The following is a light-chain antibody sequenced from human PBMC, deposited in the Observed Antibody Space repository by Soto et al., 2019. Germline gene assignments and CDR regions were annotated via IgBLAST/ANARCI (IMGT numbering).Light chain of an antibody. Sequence: DIQMTQSPSSLSASVGDRVTITCRASQGISNYLAWYQQKPGKVPKLLIYAASTLQSGVPSRFRSSGSGTDFNLPISSLQPEDVATYYCQQYKSAPRTFGQGTKVEIK. J-gene: IGKJ1*01. V-gene: IGKV1-27*01. CDR2: AAS. CDR3: QQYKSAPRT. CDR1: QGISNY.